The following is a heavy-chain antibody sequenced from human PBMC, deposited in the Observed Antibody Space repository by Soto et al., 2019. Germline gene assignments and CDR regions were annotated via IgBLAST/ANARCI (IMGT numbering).Heavy chain of an antibody. D-gene: IGHD3-10*01. J-gene: IGHJ5*02. Sequence: QLQLQESGSGLVKPSQTLSLTCAVSGGSISSGGYSWSWIRQPPGKGLEWIGYIYHSGSTYYNPSLKSRVTISVDRSKNQFSRKLSSVTAADTAVYYCARDYYGSGSYGWFDPWGQGTLVTVSS. V-gene: IGHV4-30-2*01. CDR2: IYHSGST. CDR3: ARDYYGSGSYGWFDP. CDR1: GGSISSGGYS.